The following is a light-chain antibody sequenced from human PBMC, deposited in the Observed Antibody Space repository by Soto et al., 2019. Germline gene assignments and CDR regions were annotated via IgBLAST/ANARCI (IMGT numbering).Light chain of an antibody. Sequence: EIVLTQSPGTLSLSPGERGTLSCRASQSVSSNYLAWYQQKPGHAPRLLIYGASSRATGIPDRFSGSGSGTDFTLTISKLEPEDFAVYHCQQYGGSPLFTFGQGTKLEI. J-gene: IGKJ2*01. CDR2: GAS. V-gene: IGKV3-20*01. CDR3: QQYGGSPLFT. CDR1: QSVSSNY.